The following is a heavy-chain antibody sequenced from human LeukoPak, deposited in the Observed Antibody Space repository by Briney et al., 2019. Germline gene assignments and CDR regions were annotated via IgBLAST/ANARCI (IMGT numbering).Heavy chain of an antibody. J-gene: IGHJ4*02. V-gene: IGHV3-21*01. CDR2: ISSSSSYI. D-gene: IGHD6-6*01. Sequence: GSLRLSCAASGFTFSSYSMNWVRQAPGKGLEWVSSISSSSSYIYYADSVKGRFTISRDNAKNSLYLQMNSLRAEDTAVYYCARGGSIAARDFDYWGQGTLVTVSS. CDR1: GFTFSSYS. CDR3: ARGGSIAARDFDY.